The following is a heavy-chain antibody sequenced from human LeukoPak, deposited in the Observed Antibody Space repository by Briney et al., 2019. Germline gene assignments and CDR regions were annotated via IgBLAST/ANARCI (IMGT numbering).Heavy chain of an antibody. CDR2: INPNSGGT. Sequence: ASVKVSCKASGYTFTGYYMHWVRQAPGQGLEWMGWINPNSGGTNYAQKFQGRVTMTRDTSISTAYMELSRLRSDDTAVYYCARSDEYYDSSGYWIDYWGQGTLVTVSS. J-gene: IGHJ4*02. CDR1: GYTFTGYY. V-gene: IGHV1-2*02. CDR3: ARSDEYYDSSGYWIDY. D-gene: IGHD3-22*01.